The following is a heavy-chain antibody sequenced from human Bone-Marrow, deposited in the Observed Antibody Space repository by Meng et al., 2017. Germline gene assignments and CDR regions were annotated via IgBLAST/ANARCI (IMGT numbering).Heavy chain of an antibody. J-gene: IGHJ4*02. CDR1: GDSVSSNSAA. Sequence: SCAISGDSVSSNSAAWNWIRQSPSRGLEWLGRTYYRSKWYNDYAVSVKSRITINPDTSKNQFSLQLNSVTPEDTAVYYCARDIVLMVYAIDYWGQGTLVTVSS. D-gene: IGHD2-8*01. V-gene: IGHV6-1*01. CDR3: ARDIVLMVYAIDY. CDR2: TYYRSKWYN.